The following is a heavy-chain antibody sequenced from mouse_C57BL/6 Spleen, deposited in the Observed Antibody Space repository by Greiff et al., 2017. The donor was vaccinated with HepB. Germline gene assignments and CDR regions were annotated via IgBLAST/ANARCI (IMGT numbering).Heavy chain of an antibody. CDR3: ARHFSDTTVVDYFDY. J-gene: IGHJ2*01. V-gene: IGHV5-6*01. Sequence: EVQVVESGGDLVKPGGSLKLSCAASGFTFSSYGMSWVRQTPDKRLEWVATISSGGSYTYYPDSVKGRFTISRDNAKNTLYLQMSSLKSEDTAMYYCARHFSDTTVVDYFDYWGQGTTLTVSS. CDR1: GFTFSSYG. CDR2: ISSGGSYT. D-gene: IGHD1-1*01.